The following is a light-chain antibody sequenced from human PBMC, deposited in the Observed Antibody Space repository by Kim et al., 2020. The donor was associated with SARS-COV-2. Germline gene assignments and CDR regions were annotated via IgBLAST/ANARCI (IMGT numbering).Light chain of an antibody. CDR3: NSRDSSGNPLV. Sequence: CGQTVRITCQGDSLECYEASWYQQKPEQAPVLVIYSKNNRPSRIPDRFSGSSSRNTAALTITGAQGEAEADYYCNSRDSSGNPLVFGGGTQLTVL. J-gene: IGLJ2*01. CDR2: SKN. V-gene: IGLV3-19*01. CDR1: SLECYE.